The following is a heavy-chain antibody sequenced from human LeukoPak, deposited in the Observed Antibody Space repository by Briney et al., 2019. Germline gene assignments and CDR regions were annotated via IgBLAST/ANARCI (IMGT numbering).Heavy chain of an antibody. CDR3: AKERGVGGGDAFDI. CDR1: GFTFSDYY. CDR2: ISGSGGST. J-gene: IGHJ3*02. V-gene: IGHV3-23*01. Sequence: PGGSLRLSCAASGFTFSDYYMSWIRQAPGKGLEWVSAISGSGGSTYYADSVKGRFTISRDNSKNTLYLQMNSLRAEDPAVYYCAKERGVGGGDAFDIWGQGTMVTVSS. D-gene: IGHD3-16*01.